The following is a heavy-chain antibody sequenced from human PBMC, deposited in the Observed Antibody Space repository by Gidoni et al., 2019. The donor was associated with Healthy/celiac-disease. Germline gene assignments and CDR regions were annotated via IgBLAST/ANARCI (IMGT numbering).Heavy chain of an antibody. Sequence: LEWMGGIIPIFGTANYAQKFQGRVTITADESTSTAYMEMSSLRSEDTAVYYCARARRHIVVVPAARGYCYYYMDVWGKGTTVTVSS. J-gene: IGHJ6*03. CDR2: IIPIFGTA. CDR3: ARARRHIVVVPAARGYCYYYMDV. V-gene: IGHV1-69*01. D-gene: IGHD2-2*01.